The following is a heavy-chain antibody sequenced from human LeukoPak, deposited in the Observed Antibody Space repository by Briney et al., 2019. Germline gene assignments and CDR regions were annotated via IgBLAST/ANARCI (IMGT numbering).Heavy chain of an antibody. CDR2: IYYSGST. CDR1: GGSISSYY. Sequence: SETLSLTCTVSGGSISSYYWSWIRQPPGKGLEWIGYIYYSGSTNYNPSLKSRVTISVDTSKNQFSLKLSSVTAADTAVYYCARSRATGYYYYYMDVWGKGTTVTVSS. D-gene: IGHD3-10*01. V-gene: IGHV4-59*08. J-gene: IGHJ6*03. CDR3: ARSRATGYYYYYMDV.